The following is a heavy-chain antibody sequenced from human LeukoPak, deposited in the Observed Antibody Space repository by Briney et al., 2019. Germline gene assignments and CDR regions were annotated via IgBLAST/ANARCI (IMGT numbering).Heavy chain of an antibody. D-gene: IGHD3-10*01. CDR3: ARDHEERGPYLDL. Sequence: ASVKVSCKSSGYPSTDYYIHWLQPAPGKGLEWMGRIDPLDGETTYAETFLGRVTFTADTSTSTIYMELNSLTFADRAVYYCARDHEERGPYLDLWGQGTQVFVSS. V-gene: IGHV1-69-2*01. CDR2: IDPLDGET. CDR1: GYPSTDYY. J-gene: IGHJ4*02.